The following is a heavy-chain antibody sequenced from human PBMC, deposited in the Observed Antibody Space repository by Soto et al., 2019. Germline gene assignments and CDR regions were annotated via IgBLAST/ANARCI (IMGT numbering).Heavy chain of an antibody. Sequence: GGSLRLTCVASGFDFSTYAMSWVRQAPGKGLEWVSVIGEGGVSRVYADAVKGRFTISRDNSKNTLYLQMTSLRVDDTAMYYCARDSVTRVSSDIPGMDVWGQGTTVTVSS. CDR2: IGEGGVSR. D-gene: IGHD3-10*01. CDR1: GFDFSTYA. J-gene: IGHJ6*02. V-gene: IGHV3-23*01. CDR3: ARDSVTRVSSDIPGMDV.